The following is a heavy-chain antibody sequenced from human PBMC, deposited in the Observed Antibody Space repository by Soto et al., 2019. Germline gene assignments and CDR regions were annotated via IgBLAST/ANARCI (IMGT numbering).Heavy chain of an antibody. J-gene: IGHJ4*02. V-gene: IGHV3-23*01. CDR3: AKVGCNGGSCSRDYFDY. Sequence: GGSLRLSCVASGFTFRTFALGWVRQAPGKGLEWVSVISGGGGTTYYTDSVKGRFTISRDNSENTLFLQLNSLRAEDTAIYYCAKVGCNGGSCSRDYFDYWGQGALVTVSS. CDR1: GFTFRTFA. D-gene: IGHD2-8*01. CDR2: ISGGGGTT.